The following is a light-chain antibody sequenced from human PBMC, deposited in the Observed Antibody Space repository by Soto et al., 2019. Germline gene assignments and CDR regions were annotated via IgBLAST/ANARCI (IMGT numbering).Light chain of an antibody. Sequence: QSTLTQPPSASGSPGQSVTISCTGTSSDVGGYKYVSWYQQHPGKAPKLMIYEVSKRPSGVPDRFSGSKSGNTASLTVSGLQAEDEADYYCSSYAGSILGVFGGGTKLTVL. CDR1: SSDVGGYKY. J-gene: IGLJ3*02. CDR2: EVS. CDR3: SSYAGSILGV. V-gene: IGLV2-8*01.